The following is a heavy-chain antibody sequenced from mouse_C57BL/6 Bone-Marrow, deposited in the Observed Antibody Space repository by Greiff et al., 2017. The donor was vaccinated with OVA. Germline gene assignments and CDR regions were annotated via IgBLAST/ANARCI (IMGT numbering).Heavy chain of an antibody. V-gene: IGHV1-69*01. CDR2: IDPSDSYT. J-gene: IGHJ2*01. Sequence: QVQLQQPGAELVMPGASVKLSCKASGYTFTSYWMHWVKQRPGQGLEWIGEIDPSDSYTNSNQKFKGKSTLTVDKSSSTAYMPLSSLTSEDSAVYSCARRPPFDYWGQGTTLTVSS. CDR1: GYTFTSYW. CDR3: ARRPPFDY.